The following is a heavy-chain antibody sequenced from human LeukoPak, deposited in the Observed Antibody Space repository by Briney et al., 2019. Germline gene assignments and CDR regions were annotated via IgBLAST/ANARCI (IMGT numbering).Heavy chain of an antibody. D-gene: IGHD6-19*01. CDR3: ARGLSSGWYGLSI. V-gene: IGHV1-2*02. CDR1: GYTFTGYY. Sequence: ASVTVSCKASGYTFTGYYMHWVRQAPGQGLEWMGWIDPNSGGTNYAQKFQGRVTMTRDTSISTAYMELSRLRSDDTAVYYCARGLSSGWYGLSIWGQGTMVTVSS. CDR2: IDPNSGGT. J-gene: IGHJ3*02.